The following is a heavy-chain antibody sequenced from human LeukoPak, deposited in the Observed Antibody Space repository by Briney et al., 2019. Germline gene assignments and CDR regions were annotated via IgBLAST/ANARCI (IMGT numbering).Heavy chain of an antibody. CDR3: ARARTGYSSSGPYFDY. J-gene: IGHJ4*02. D-gene: IGHD6-13*01. Sequence: PSETLSLTCTVSGGSISSYYWSWIRQPAGKGLEWIGRIYTSGSTNYNPCLKSRVTMSVDTTKNQLSLNLSSVTAADTAVYYCARARTGYSSSGPYFDYRGQGTLGTVS. CDR2: IYTSGST. CDR1: GGSISSYY. V-gene: IGHV4-4*07.